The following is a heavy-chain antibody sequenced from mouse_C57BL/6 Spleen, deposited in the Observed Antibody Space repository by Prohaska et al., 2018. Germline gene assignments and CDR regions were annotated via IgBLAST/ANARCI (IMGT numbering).Heavy chain of an antibody. CDR3: ARGYYDYGDYAMDY. CDR2: IYPGDGDT. CDR1: GYAFSSYW. V-gene: IGHV1-80*01. Sequence: TSCKASGYAFSSYWMNWVKQRPGKGLEWIGQIYPGDGDTNYNGKFKGKATLTADKSSSTAYMQLSSLTSEDSAVYYCARGYYDYGDYAMDYWGQGTSVTVSS. D-gene: IGHD2-4*01. J-gene: IGHJ4*01.